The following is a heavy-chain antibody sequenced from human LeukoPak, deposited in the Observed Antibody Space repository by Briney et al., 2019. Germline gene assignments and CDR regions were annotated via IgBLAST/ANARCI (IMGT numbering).Heavy chain of an antibody. CDR1: GGSISSGSYY. Sequence: PSQTLSLTCTVSGGSISSGSYYWSWIRQPAGKGLEWIGRIYTSGSTNYNPSLKSRVTISVDTSKNQFSLKLSSVTAADTAVYYCARDNSGYDGSFDYWGQGTLVTVSS. J-gene: IGHJ4*02. CDR2: IYTSGST. V-gene: IGHV4-61*02. D-gene: IGHD5-12*01. CDR3: ARDNSGYDGSFDY.